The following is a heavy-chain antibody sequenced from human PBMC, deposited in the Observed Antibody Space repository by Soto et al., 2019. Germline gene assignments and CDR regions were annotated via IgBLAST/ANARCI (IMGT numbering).Heavy chain of an antibody. CDR2: IYYSGST. CDR3: ARTIVGATPNPSPIDY. V-gene: IGHV4-31*03. J-gene: IGHJ4*02. D-gene: IGHD1-26*01. CDR1: GGSISSGGYY. Sequence: PSETLSLTCTVSGGSISSGGYYWSWIRQHPGKGLEWIGYIYYSGSTYYNPSLKSRVTISVDTSKNQFSLKLSSVTAADTAVYYCARTIVGATPNPSPIDYWGQGTLVTVSS.